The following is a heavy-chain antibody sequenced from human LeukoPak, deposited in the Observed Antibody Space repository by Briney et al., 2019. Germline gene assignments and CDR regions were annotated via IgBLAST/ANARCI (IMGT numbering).Heavy chain of an antibody. J-gene: IGHJ4*02. CDR2: IYTSGST. CDR3: ARSPIHYDSSGYYTYYFDY. Sequence: PSETLSLTCTVSGGSISSGSYYWSWIRQPAGKGLEWIGRIYTSGSTNYNPSLKSRVTISVDTSKNQFSLKLSSVTAADTAVYYCARSPIHYDSSGYYTYYFDYWGQGTLVTVSS. V-gene: IGHV4-61*02. CDR1: GGSISSGSYY. D-gene: IGHD3-22*01.